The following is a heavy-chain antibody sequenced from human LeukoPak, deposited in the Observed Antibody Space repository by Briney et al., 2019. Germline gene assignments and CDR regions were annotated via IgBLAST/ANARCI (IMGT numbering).Heavy chain of an antibody. Sequence: SETLSLTCTVSGGSISSYYWSWIRQPPGKGLEWIGYIYYSGSTNYNPSLKSRVTISVDTSKNQFSLKLSSVTAADTAVYYCARGWSHYYGSGSYFSWGQGTLVTVSS. J-gene: IGHJ5*02. V-gene: IGHV4-59*12. CDR1: GGSISSYY. D-gene: IGHD3-10*01. CDR3: ARGWSHYYGSGSYFS. CDR2: IYYSGST.